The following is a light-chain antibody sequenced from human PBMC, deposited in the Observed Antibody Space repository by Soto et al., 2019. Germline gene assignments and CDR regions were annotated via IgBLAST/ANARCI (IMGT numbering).Light chain of an antibody. CDR3: AAWDDSLRAVV. Sequence: QSVLTQSPSASVAPGQRVTISCSGSRSNIGTYAVNWCQQLPGAAPTLLIFRNHQRPSGVPDRFSGSKSGTSASLAISGPQSEDEADYYCAAWDDSLRAVVFGGGTKVTVL. V-gene: IGLV1-44*01. CDR2: RNH. CDR1: RSNIGTYA. J-gene: IGLJ2*01.